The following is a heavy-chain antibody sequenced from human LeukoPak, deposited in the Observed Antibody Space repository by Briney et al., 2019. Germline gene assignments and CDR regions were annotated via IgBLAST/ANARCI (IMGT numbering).Heavy chain of an antibody. D-gene: IGHD2-2*01. V-gene: IGHV4-34*01. CDR3: ARGANRLYCSSTSSIPRRCGAFDI. Sequence: SETLSLTCAVYGGSFSGYYWSWIRQPPGKGLEWIGEINHSGSTNYNPSLKSRVTISVDTSRNQFSLKLSSVTAADTAVYYCARGANRLYCSSTSSIPRRCGAFDIWGQGTMVTVSS. CDR2: INHSGST. J-gene: IGHJ3*02. CDR1: GGSFSGYY.